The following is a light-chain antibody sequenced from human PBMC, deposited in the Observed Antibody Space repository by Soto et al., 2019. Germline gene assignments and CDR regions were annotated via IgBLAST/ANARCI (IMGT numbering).Light chain of an antibody. CDR3: QQYGTSLWT. J-gene: IGKJ1*01. CDR2: GTS. Sequence: EIVLTQSPGTLSLSPGERATLSCRASQTVSSSYLAWYQQKPGQAPRLLIYGTSNRATGIPARFSGSGSGTDFTLTISRLEPEDFAAYYCQQYGTSLWTFSQGTKLDIK. V-gene: IGKV3-20*01. CDR1: QTVSSSY.